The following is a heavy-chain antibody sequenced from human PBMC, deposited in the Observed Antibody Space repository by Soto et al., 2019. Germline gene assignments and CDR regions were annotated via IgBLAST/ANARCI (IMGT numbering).Heavy chain of an antibody. V-gene: IGHV3-30-3*01. CDR2: VSYDGSKQ. Sequence: QVQLVESGGGVVQPGRSLRVSCAASGFTFSNYAMHWVRQAPGKGLEWVAVVSYDGSKQFYADSVEGRFTISRDSSKSTLYLQMDNLRDEDTAVYYCARDRVYYYDTSGYYNFDYWGQGTLVTVSS. D-gene: IGHD3-22*01. CDR3: ARDRVYYYDTSGYYNFDY. J-gene: IGHJ4*02. CDR1: GFTFSNYA.